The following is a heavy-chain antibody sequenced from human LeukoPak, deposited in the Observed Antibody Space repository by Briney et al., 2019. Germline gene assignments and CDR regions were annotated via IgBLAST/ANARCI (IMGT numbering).Heavy chain of an antibody. Sequence: ASVKVSCKASGYTFTSYYMHWVRQAPGQGLEWMGIINPSGGSTSYAQKFQGRVTMTRDTSTSTVYMELSSLRSEDTAVYYCARGEDYYGSGSYPFDPWGQGTLVTVSS. J-gene: IGHJ5*02. D-gene: IGHD3-10*01. CDR2: INPSGGST. CDR1: GYTFTSYY. V-gene: IGHV1-46*01. CDR3: ARGEDYYGSGSYPFDP.